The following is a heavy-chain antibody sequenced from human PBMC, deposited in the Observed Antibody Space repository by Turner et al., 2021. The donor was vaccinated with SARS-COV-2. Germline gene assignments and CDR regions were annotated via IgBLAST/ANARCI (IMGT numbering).Heavy chain of an antibody. D-gene: IGHD5-12*01. V-gene: IGHV1-2*02. J-gene: IGHJ3*02. CDR3: AVLEMATITDAFDI. Sequence: QVQLVQSGAEVKKPGASVQVCCRASGYTCTGYYMHWVRQAPGQGLEWMGWINPNSGGTNYAQKFQGRVTMTRDTSISTAYMELSRLRSDDTAVYYWAVLEMATITDAFDIWGQGTMVTVSS. CDR1: GYTCTGYY. CDR2: INPNSGGT.